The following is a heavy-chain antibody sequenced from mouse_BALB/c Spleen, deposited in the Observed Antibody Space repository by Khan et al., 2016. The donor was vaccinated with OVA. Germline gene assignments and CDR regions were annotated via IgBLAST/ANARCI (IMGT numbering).Heavy chain of an antibody. V-gene: IGHV5-9-3*01. CDR1: GFTFSNFA. D-gene: IGHD1-1*01. CDR2: ISSVSTYT. J-gene: IGHJ3*01. Sequence: EVELVESGGGLVKPGGSLKLSCAASGFTFSNFAMSWVRQTPEKRLEWVATISSVSTYTYYPDSVKGRFTISRDNAKNTLYLQMRSLRSEDTARYYCARHNYGPFAFWGQGTLVTVSA. CDR3: ARHNYGPFAF.